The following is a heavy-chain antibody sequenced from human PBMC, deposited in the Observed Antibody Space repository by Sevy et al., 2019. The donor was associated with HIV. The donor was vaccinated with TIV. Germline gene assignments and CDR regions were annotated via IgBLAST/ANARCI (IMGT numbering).Heavy chain of an antibody. Sequence: SETLSLTCTVSGGSMNNYFWSWIRQPPGKGLEWIGYVYYSGNTNYNPSLKSRVTISVDTSKNQFSLKLSSVTAADTVVYYCARDFKGGDGFRNSGMDVWGQGTTVTVSS. D-gene: IGHD3-16*01. CDR2: VYYSGNT. J-gene: IGHJ6*02. CDR1: GGSMNNYF. CDR3: ARDFKGGDGFRNSGMDV. V-gene: IGHV4-59*01.